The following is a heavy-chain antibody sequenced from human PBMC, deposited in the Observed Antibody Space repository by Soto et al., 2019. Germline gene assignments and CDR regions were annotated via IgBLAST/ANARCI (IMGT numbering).Heavy chain of an antibody. CDR1: GGSISSYY. CDR2: IYYSGST. Sequence: XATLSLTCTLCGGSISSYYVSGIRQPPGKGLEWIGYIYYSGSTNYNPSLKSRVTISVDTSKNQFSLKLSSVTAADTAVYYCARGLNIVATISEYYFDYWGQGTLVTVSS. D-gene: IGHD5-12*01. J-gene: IGHJ4*02. CDR3: ARGLNIVATISEYYFDY. V-gene: IGHV4-59*08.